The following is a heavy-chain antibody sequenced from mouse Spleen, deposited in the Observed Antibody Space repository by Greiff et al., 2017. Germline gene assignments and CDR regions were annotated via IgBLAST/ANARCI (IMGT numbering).Heavy chain of an antibody. CDR1: GFTFSSFG. J-gene: IGHJ3*01. V-gene: IGHV5-17*02. D-gene: IGHD1-2*01. CDR2: ISSGSSTI. CDR3: ARWGYYGYFAY. Sequence: EVKLVESGGGLVQPGGSRKLSCAASGFTFSSFGMHWVRQAPEKGLEWVAYISSGSSTIYYADTVKGRFTISRDNPKNTLFLQMTSLRSEDTAMYYCARWGYYGYFAYWGQGTLVTVSA.